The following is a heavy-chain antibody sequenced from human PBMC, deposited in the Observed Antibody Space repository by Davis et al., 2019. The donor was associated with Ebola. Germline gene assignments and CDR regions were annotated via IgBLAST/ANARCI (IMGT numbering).Heavy chain of an antibody. D-gene: IGHD2-8*02. J-gene: IGHJ4*02. CDR1: GFTFSSYS. CDR3: ARVELAGGFYFDY. Sequence: GESLKISCAASGFTFSSYSMNWVHQAPGKGLEWVSSISSSSSYIYYADSVKGRFTISRDNAKNSLYLQMNSLRAEDTAVYYCARVELAGGFYFDYWGQGTLVTVSS. CDR2: ISSSSSYI. V-gene: IGHV3-21*01.